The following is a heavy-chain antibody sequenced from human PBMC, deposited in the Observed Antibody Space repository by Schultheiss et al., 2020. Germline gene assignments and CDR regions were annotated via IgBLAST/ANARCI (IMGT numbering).Heavy chain of an antibody. V-gene: IGHV1-18*01. CDR2: ISPYNGNR. J-gene: IGHJ4*02. CDR1: GYKFPNYG. CDR3: ARDRDYCFDY. D-gene: IGHD2/OR15-2a*01. Sequence: ASVKVSCKTSGYKFPNYGISWVRQAPGQGLEWMGWISPYNGNRNYAQKLQGRVTITTDTTTVYMELRSLRSDDTAIYYCARDRDYCFDYWGQGTLVTVSS.